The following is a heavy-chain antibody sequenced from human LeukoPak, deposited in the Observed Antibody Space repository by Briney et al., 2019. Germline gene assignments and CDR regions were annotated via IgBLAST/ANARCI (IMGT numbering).Heavy chain of an antibody. CDR3: ARAPGLKWGQPTAFDI. CDR1: GGSISSGGYY. J-gene: IGHJ3*02. CDR2: IYYSGST. D-gene: IGHD3-16*01. Sequence: PSETLSLTCTVSGGSISSGGYYWSWIRQHPGKGLEWIGYIYYSGSTYYNPSLKSRVTISVDTSKNQFSLKLSSVTAADTAVYYCARAPGLKWGQPTAFDIWGQGTMVTVSS. V-gene: IGHV4-31*03.